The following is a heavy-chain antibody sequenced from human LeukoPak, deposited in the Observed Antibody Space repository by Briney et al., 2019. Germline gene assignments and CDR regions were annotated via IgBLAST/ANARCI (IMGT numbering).Heavy chain of an antibody. Sequence: PSETLSLTCTVSGGSISSYYWSWIRQPPGKGLEWIGYIYYSGSTNYNPSLKSRVTISVDTSKNQFSLELNSVTAADTAVYYCARALYSRSSGVWFDPWGQGTLVTVSS. V-gene: IGHV4-59*01. CDR2: IYYSGST. D-gene: IGHD6-6*01. CDR3: ARALYSRSSGVWFDP. CDR1: GGSISSYY. J-gene: IGHJ5*02.